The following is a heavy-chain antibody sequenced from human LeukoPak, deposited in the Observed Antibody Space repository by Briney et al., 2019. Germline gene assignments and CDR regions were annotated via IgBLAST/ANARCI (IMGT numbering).Heavy chain of an antibody. CDR1: GGSITSGSSY. CDR3: ARDVITMVRGAGWFDP. CDR2: IYHSGST. V-gene: IGHV4-39*07. Sequence: SQTLPLTCTVSGGSITSGSSYWTWIRQPPGKGLEWIGSIYHSGSTYYNPSLKSRVTISVDTSKNQFSLKLSSVTAADTAVYYCARDVITMVRGAGWFDPWGQGTLVTVSS. J-gene: IGHJ5*02. D-gene: IGHD3-10*01.